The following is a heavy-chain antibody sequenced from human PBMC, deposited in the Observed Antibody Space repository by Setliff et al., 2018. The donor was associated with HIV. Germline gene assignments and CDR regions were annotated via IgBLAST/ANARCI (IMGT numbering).Heavy chain of an antibody. Sequence: GGSLRLSCAASGFTFSSYSMNWVRQAPGKGLEWVSYISSSSSTIYYADSVKGRFTISRDNAKNSVYLQMNSLRVEDTAVYYCTRYALAVPGYHNAFDIWGQGTMVTVSS. CDR2: ISSSSSTI. D-gene: IGHD6-19*01. J-gene: IGHJ3*02. CDR3: TRYALAVPGYHNAFDI. V-gene: IGHV3-48*01. CDR1: GFTFSSYS.